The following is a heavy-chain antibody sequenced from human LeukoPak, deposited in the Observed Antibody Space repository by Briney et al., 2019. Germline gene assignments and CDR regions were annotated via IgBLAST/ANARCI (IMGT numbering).Heavy chain of an antibody. Sequence: PGGSLRLSCAASGVTIDDYAMHWVRQAPGKGLEWVSGISWNSGSTGYADSVKGRFTISRDNSKNTLYLQMNSLRAEDTAVYYCARGPGYSSAFDYWGQGTLVTVSS. CDR2: ISWNSGST. CDR3: ARGPGYSSAFDY. CDR1: GVTIDDYA. J-gene: IGHJ4*02. V-gene: IGHV3-9*01. D-gene: IGHD6-19*01.